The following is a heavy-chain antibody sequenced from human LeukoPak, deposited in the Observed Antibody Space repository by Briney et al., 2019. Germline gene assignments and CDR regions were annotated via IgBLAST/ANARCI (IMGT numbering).Heavy chain of an antibody. V-gene: IGHV3-23*01. Sequence: GGSLRLSCAASGFTFSSYAMSWVRQAPGKGLEWVSAISGSGGSTYYADSVKGRFTISRDNSKNTLCLQMNSLRAEDTAVYYCAKAGDFWSGYYRPPFDYWGQGTLVTVSS. D-gene: IGHD3-3*01. CDR2: ISGSGGST. J-gene: IGHJ4*02. CDR1: GFTFSSYA. CDR3: AKAGDFWSGYYRPPFDY.